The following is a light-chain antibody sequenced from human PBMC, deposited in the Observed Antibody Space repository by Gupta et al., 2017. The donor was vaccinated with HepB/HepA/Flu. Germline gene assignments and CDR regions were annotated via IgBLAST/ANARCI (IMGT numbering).Light chain of an antibody. Sequence: QSVLTQPPSVSAAPGQKVTLSCSGSSSNIGNNYVSWYQQLPGTAPKLLSYENNKRPSGMPDRFSGSKSGTSATLGITGLQTGDEADYYCGTWDSSLSAVVFGGGTKLTVL. CDR2: ENN. V-gene: IGLV1-51*02. J-gene: IGLJ2*01. CDR3: GTWDSSLSAVV. CDR1: SSNIGNNY.